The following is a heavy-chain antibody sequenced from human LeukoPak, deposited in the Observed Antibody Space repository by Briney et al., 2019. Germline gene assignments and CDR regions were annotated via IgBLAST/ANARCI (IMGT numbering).Heavy chain of an antibody. CDR3: ARADCSGSTCYLRRSWFDP. J-gene: IGHJ5*02. V-gene: IGHV3-30*04. CDR2: ISYDGSNK. Sequence: GGSLRLSCAASGFTFSSYAMHWVRQAPGKGLEWVAVISYDGSNKYYADSVKGRFTISRDDAKNSLYLQMNSLRVEDTAVYYCARADCSGSTCYLRRSWFDPWGQGTLVTVSS. CDR1: GFTFSSYA. D-gene: IGHD2-2*01.